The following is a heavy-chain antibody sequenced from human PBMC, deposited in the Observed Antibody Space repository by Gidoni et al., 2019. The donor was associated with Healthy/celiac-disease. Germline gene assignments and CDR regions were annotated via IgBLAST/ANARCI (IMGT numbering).Heavy chain of an antibody. V-gene: IGHV3-30*18. J-gene: IGHJ6*02. D-gene: IGHD2-8*01. CDR2: ISYDGSNK. CDR3: AKGPNILMVYATAFNSYGMDV. CDR1: GFTFSSYG. Sequence: QVQLVESGGGVVQPGRSLRLSCAASGFTFSSYGMHWVRQAPGKGLEWVAVISYDGSNKYYADSVKGRFTISRDNSKNTLYLQMNSLRAEDTAVYYCAKGPNILMVYATAFNSYGMDVWGQGTTVTVSS.